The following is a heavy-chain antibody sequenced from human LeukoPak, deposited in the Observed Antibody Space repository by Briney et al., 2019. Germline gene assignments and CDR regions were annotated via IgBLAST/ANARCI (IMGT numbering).Heavy chain of an antibody. Sequence: GSLRLSCAASGFTFSNYWMSWVRQAPGKGLEWVANIKDDGSEKYYVDSVKGRSTISRDNAKNSLYLQMNSLRAEDTAMYYCARTIRGYWGQGTLVTVSS. CDR1: GFTFSNYW. J-gene: IGHJ4*02. CDR2: IKDDGSEK. V-gene: IGHV3-7*01. D-gene: IGHD6-13*01. CDR3: ARTIRGY.